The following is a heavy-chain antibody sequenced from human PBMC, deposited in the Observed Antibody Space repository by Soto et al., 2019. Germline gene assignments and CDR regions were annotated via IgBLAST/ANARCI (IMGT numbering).Heavy chain of an antibody. CDR1: GFTFSTYA. Sequence: EVQLLESGGGLVQPGGSLRLSCAASGFTFSTYAMTWVRQAPGKGLEWVSSVTNSASNTYHADSVKGRFTISRDNSKNMLFLQMNSLRAGDTALYYCAKDLAATATGDSFDIWGQGTMVTVSS. J-gene: IGHJ3*02. CDR2: VTNSASNT. V-gene: IGHV3-23*01. D-gene: IGHD1-1*01. CDR3: AKDLAATATGDSFDI.